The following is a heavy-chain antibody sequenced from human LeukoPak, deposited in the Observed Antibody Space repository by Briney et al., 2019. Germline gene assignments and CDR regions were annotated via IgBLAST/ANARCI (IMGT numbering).Heavy chain of an antibody. D-gene: IGHD1-26*01. CDR1: GFSFSSYA. J-gene: IGHJ4*02. CDR3: AKGAVDGSYWYFDY. V-gene: IGHV3-23*01. Sequence: GGSLRLSCTASGFSFSSYAMSWVRRAPARGLEWVSSMKGGGETFYADSVKGRFTLSRDNSKNTLYLQMNSLRAEDTAIYYCAKGAVDGSYWYFDYWGQGTLVTVSS. CDR2: MKGGGET.